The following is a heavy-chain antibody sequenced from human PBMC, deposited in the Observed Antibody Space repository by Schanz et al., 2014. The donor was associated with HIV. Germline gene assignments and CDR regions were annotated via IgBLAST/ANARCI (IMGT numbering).Heavy chain of an antibody. Sequence: QVQLVESGGGVVQPGRSLRLSCAASGFTFSSYAMHWVRQAPGKGLEWVAVISYDGSNKYYADSVKGRFTISRDNSKNTLHLQMSSLRTEDTAVYYCVKSVLSVGIKFDYWGQGTLVTVSS. CDR3: VKSVLSVGIKFDY. CDR2: ISYDGSNK. CDR1: GFTFSSYA. J-gene: IGHJ4*02. D-gene: IGHD1-20*01. V-gene: IGHV3-30*18.